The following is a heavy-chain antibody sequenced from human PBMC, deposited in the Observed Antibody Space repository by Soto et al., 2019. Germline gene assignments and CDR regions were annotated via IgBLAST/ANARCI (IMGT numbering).Heavy chain of an antibody. CDR2: ISWDGGST. D-gene: IGHD1-26*01. Sequence: EVQLVESGGVVVQPGGSLRLSCAASGFTFDDYTMHWVRQAPGKGLEWVSLISWDGGSTYYADSVKGRFTISRDNSKNSLYLQMNSLRTEDTALYYCAKVSGELRRGAFDYWGQGTLVTVSS. V-gene: IGHV3-43*01. CDR3: AKVSGELRRGAFDY. J-gene: IGHJ4*02. CDR1: GFTFDDYT.